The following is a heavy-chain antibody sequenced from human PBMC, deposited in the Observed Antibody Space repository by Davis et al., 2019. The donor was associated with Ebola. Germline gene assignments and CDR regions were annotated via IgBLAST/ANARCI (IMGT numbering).Heavy chain of an antibody. CDR2: FHPGTSDL. J-gene: IGHJ4*02. D-gene: IGHD3-16*01. CDR1: RYSFNTHW. CDR3: ASQGHRGSYLIHDY. V-gene: IGHV5-51*01. Sequence: GESLKISCTASRYSFNTHWIGWVRQLPGKGLEWMGNFHPGTSDLKYSPSFQGQITISVDRSIRTAYLQWRSLQASDTAIYYCASQGHRGSYLIHDYWGQGTPVTVSS.